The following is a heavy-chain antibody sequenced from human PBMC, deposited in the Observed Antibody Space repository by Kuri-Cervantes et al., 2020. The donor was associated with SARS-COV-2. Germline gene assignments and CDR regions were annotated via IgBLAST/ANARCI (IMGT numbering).Heavy chain of an antibody. CDR1: GGSFSGYY. CDR3: ARVGGYCSSTSCRNNWFDP. D-gene: IGHD2-2*01. J-gene: IGHJ5*02. CDR2: INHSGST. V-gene: IGHV4-34*01. Sequence: TLSLTCAVYGGSFSGYYWSWIRQPPGKGLEWIGEINHSGSTNYNPSLKSRVTISVDTSKNQFSLKLSSVTAADTAVYYCARVGGYCSSTSCRNNWFDPWGQGTLVTVSS.